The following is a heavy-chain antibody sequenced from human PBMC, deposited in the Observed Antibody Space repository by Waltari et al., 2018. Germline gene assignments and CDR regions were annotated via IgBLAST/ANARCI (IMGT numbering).Heavy chain of an antibody. CDR1: GFTVSTTH. CDR3: ARARDEDTAMVFFDH. J-gene: IGHJ4*02. D-gene: IGHD5-18*01. CDR2: IYPAGST. Sequence: DVQLVESGGGLVHPGGSLRLSCAASGFTVSTTHMSWVRQAPGKGREWVSIIYPAGSTYNTDSVVGRFTIFRDVSQNTLHLQMNNLRPEDTAIYYCARARDEDTAMVFFDHWGQGTLVSVSS. V-gene: IGHV3-66*02.